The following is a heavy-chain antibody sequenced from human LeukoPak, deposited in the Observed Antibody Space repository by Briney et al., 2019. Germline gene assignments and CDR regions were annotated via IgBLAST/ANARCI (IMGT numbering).Heavy chain of an antibody. CDR2: ISSSSSYI. D-gene: IGHD2-15*01. CDR3: ARAPSGGSLGAFQH. J-gene: IGHJ1*01. V-gene: IGHV3-21*01. CDR1: GFTFTNYA. Sequence: GGSLRLSCAASGFTFTNYAMSWVRQAPGKGLEWVSSISSSSSYIYYADSVKGRFTISRDNAKNSLYLQMNSLRAEDTAVYYCARAPSGGSLGAFQHWGQGTLVTVSS.